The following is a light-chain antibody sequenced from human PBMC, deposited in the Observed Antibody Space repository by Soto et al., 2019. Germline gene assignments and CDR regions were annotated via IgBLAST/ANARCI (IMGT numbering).Light chain of an antibody. J-gene: IGKJ4*01. Sequence: EIVLTQSPVTLSLSPGERATLSCRASQSISKYFAWYQQKPGQAPTLLIYDASNRAAGIPARFSGSGSGTDFTLTISSLEPEDFAAYYCQQRSNWRGTFGGGTKVEIK. CDR2: DAS. V-gene: IGKV3-11*01. CDR1: QSISKY. CDR3: QQRSNWRGT.